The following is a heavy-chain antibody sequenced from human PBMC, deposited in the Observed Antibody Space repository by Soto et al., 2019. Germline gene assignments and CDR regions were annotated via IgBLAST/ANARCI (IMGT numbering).Heavy chain of an antibody. CDR2: ISWDADK. CDR1: GFSLSTSGVG. J-gene: IGHJ6*02. V-gene: IGHV2-5*02. D-gene: IGHD2-15*01. CDR3: AYLPCSGGSCYWCSLSGIDV. Sequence: QITLKESGPTLVKPTQTLTLTCTFSGFSLSTSGVGVAWIRQPPGKALEWLALISWDADKRYRPSLESRLTIPRDTSKNQVVLTMTKMDSVDIATYYCAYLPCSGGSCYWCSLSGIDVGGQGTTVTVSS.